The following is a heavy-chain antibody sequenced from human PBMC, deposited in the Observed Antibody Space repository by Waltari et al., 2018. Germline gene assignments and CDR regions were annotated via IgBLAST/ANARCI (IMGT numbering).Heavy chain of an antibody. CDR3: ARGVDSSGWFDY. D-gene: IGHD6-19*01. CDR2: IYYSGST. V-gene: IGHV4-59*01. CDR1: GGSISSYY. Sequence: QVQLQASGPGLVKPSETLSLTCTVSGGSISSYYWSWIRQPPGKGLEWIGYIYYSGSTNYNPSLKSRVTISVDTSKNQFSLKLSSVTAADTAVYYCARGVDSSGWFDYWGQGTLVTVSS. J-gene: IGHJ4*02.